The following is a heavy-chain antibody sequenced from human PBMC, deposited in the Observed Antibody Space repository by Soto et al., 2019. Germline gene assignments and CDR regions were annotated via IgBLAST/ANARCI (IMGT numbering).Heavy chain of an antibody. CDR3: ARQINIANWFDP. D-gene: IGHD6-13*01. Sequence: SETLSLTCTVSGGSVSSYYWSWIRQSPGKGLEWIGYIYYSGSTKYKPSLKSRVTISVDTSKNQFSLKLSSVTAADTAVYYCARQINIANWFDPWGQGTLVTVSS. CDR1: GGSVSSYY. V-gene: IGHV4-59*08. J-gene: IGHJ5*02. CDR2: IYYSGST.